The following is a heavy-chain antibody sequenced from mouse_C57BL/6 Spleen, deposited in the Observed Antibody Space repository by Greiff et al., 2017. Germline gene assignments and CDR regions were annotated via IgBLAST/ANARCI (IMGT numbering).Heavy chain of an antibody. Sequence: DVMLVESGGGLVKPGGSLKLSCAASGFTFSDYGMHWVRQAPEKGLEWVAYISSGSSTIYYADTVKGRFTISRDNAKNTLFLQMTSLRSEDTAMYYCAKSYYGSSPFAYWGQGTLVTVSA. CDR1: GFTFSDYG. J-gene: IGHJ3*01. CDR3: AKSYYGSSPFAY. D-gene: IGHD1-1*01. CDR2: ISSGSSTI. V-gene: IGHV5-17*01.